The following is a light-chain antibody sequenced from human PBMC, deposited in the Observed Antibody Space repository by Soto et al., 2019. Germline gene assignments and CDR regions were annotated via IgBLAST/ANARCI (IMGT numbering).Light chain of an antibody. J-gene: IGKJ1*01. Sequence: EIVLTQSPGTLSLSPGERATLSCRASQSVRSSHLAWYQQMPGQAPRLLIYGASSRATGIPARFSGSGSGTEFTLTISSLQSEDFAVYYCQQYIHWPVTFGQGTKVEIK. CDR1: QSVRSSH. CDR3: QQYIHWPVT. V-gene: IGKV3-20*01. CDR2: GAS.